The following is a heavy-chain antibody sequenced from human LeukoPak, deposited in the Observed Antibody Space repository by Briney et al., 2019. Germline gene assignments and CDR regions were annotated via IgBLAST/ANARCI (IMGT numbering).Heavy chain of an antibody. Sequence: PGGSLRLSCAASGFTFSSYGMSWVRQAPGKGLEWVSAISGSGGSTYYANSVKGRFTISRDNSKNTLYLQMGSLRAEDMAVYYCARGEYDILTGYYRYWGQGTLVTVSS. CDR3: ARGEYDILTGYYRY. J-gene: IGHJ4*02. D-gene: IGHD3-9*01. V-gene: IGHV3-64*01. CDR2: ISGSGGST. CDR1: GFTFSSYG.